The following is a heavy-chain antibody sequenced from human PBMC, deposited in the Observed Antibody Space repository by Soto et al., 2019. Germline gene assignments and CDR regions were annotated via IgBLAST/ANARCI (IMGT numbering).Heavy chain of an antibody. CDR1: WYNFNNYW. V-gene: IGHV5-10-1*01. CDR3: ARLGYCSGGSCYYYGMDV. Sequence: GGALKISFKGFWYNFNNYWISRVRQMPGKSLEWMGRIDPSDSYTNYSPSFQGHVTISADKSISTAYLQWSSLKASDTAMYYCARLGYCSGGSCYYYGMDVWGQGTTVTVSS. J-gene: IGHJ6*02. CDR2: IDPSDSYT. D-gene: IGHD2-15*01.